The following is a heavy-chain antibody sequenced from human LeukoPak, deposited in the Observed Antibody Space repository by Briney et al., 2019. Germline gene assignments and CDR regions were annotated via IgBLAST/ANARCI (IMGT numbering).Heavy chain of an antibody. V-gene: IGHV4-4*07. CDR1: GGSISSYY. D-gene: IGHD5-18*01. CDR3: ARDGIQLWSPDAFDI. J-gene: IGHJ3*02. CDR2: IYTSGST. Sequence: SETLSLTCTVSGGSISSYYWSWIRQPAGKGLEWIGRIYTSGSTNYNPSLKSRVTMSVDTSKNQFSLKLSSVTAADTAVYYCARDGIQLWSPDAFDIWGQGTMVTVSS.